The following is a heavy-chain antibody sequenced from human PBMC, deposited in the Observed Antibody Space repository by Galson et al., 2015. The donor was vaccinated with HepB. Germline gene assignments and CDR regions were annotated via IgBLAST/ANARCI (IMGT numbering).Heavy chain of an antibody. CDR1: GGSFSGYY. CDR2: INHSGST. CDR3: AREGLSAAAGWFDP. Sequence: ETLSLTCAVYGGSFSGYYWSWIRQPPGKGLEWIGEINHSGSTNYNPSLKSRVTISLDTSKNQFSLKLSSVTAADTAVYYCAREGLSAAAGWFDPWGQGTLVTVPS. D-gene: IGHD6-13*01. V-gene: IGHV4-34*01. J-gene: IGHJ5*02.